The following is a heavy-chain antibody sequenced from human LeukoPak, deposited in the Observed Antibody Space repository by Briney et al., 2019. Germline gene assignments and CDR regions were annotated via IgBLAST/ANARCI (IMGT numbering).Heavy chain of an antibody. Sequence: SETLSLTCAVYGGSFSGYYWSWIRQPPGKGLEWIGEINHSGSTNYNPSLKSRVTISVDTSKNQFSLKLSSVTAADTAVYYCARVVDSSSSGGALSDPWGQGTLVTVSS. V-gene: IGHV4-34*01. CDR3: ARVVDSSSSGGALSDP. D-gene: IGHD6-6*01. CDR2: INHSGST. J-gene: IGHJ5*02. CDR1: GGSFSGYY.